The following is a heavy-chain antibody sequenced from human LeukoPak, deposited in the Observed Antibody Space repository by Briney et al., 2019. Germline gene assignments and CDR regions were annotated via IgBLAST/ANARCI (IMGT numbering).Heavy chain of an antibody. V-gene: IGHV5-51*01. CDR2: IYPGDSDA. D-gene: IGHD4-17*01. Sequence: GESLKISCKGSGYSFNSYWIGWVRQMPGKGLKWMGIIYPGDSDARYSPSFQGQVTISADKSISTAYLQWSSLKASDTAMYYCARIPRYGDPLILDYWGQGTLVTVSS. CDR3: ARIPRYGDPLILDY. CDR1: GYSFNSYW. J-gene: IGHJ4*02.